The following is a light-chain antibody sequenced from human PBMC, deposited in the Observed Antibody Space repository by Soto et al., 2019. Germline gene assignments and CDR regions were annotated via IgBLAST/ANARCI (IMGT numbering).Light chain of an antibody. V-gene: IGKV1-5*03. CDR1: QSISSW. Sequence: DIQLTQSPSTLSASVGDRATITCRASQSISSWVAWYQQKPGKAPKLLVYKASSLESGVPSRFSGSGSGTEFTLTISTLQPDDFATYYCQQYEAYPLTFGGGTKVEI. J-gene: IGKJ4*01. CDR2: KAS. CDR3: QQYEAYPLT.